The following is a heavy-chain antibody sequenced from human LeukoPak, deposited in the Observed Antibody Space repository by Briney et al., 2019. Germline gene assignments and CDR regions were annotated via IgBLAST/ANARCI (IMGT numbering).Heavy chain of an antibody. Sequence: SETLSLTCTVSGGSISSYYWSWIRQPPGKGLEWIGYIYNIGSTNYNPSLRSRVSISVDTSKNQFSLRLSSVTAADTAVYYCARDRHTSSLNWFDPWGQGILVTVSS. CDR3: ARDRHTSSLNWFDP. J-gene: IGHJ5*02. D-gene: IGHD6-13*01. CDR2: IYNIGST. CDR1: GGSISSYY. V-gene: IGHV4-59*01.